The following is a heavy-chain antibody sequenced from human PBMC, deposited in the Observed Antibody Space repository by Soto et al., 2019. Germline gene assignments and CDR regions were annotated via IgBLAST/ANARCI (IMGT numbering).Heavy chain of an antibody. Sequence: QLQLQDSGPTLVKPSETLSLTCTVSGGSISSSSYYWGWIRQPPGKGLEWIGSIYYSGSTYYNPSLKSRVTISVDTSKNQFSLKLSSVTAADTAVYYCAGGSSGNFDYWGQGTLVTVSS. CDR2: IYYSGST. J-gene: IGHJ4*02. D-gene: IGHD3-22*01. CDR1: GGSISSSSYY. CDR3: AGGSSGNFDY. V-gene: IGHV4-39*01.